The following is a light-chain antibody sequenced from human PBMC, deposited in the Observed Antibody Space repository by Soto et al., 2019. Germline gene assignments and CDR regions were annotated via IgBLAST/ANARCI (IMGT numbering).Light chain of an antibody. CDR1: QSVNSNC. Sequence: EIVLTQSPGTLPLSPGEGATLSCRASQSVNSNCLAWYQQKPGQAPRLLIYSASSRATGIPDRFSGSGSGTDFTLTVSRLEPEEFAVYYCQQYGSSPQTFGQGTKVDIK. CDR2: SAS. CDR3: QQYGSSPQT. V-gene: IGKV3-20*01. J-gene: IGKJ1*01.